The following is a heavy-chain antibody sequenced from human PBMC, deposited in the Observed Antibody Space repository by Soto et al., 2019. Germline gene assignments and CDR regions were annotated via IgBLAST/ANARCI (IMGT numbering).Heavy chain of an antibody. D-gene: IGHD3-10*01. J-gene: IGHJ6*02. Sequence: GESLKISCKGSGYSFTSYWISWVHQMPGKGLEWMGRIDPSDSYTNYSPSFQGHVTISADKSISTAYLQWSSLKASDTAMYYCAGGGVRGVVTRTRDYYGMDVWGQGTTVTVSS. CDR3: AGGGVRGVVTRTRDYYGMDV. CDR1: GYSFTSYW. V-gene: IGHV5-10-1*01. CDR2: IDPSDSYT.